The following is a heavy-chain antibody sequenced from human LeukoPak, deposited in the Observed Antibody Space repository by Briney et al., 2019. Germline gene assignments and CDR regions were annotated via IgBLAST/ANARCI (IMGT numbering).Heavy chain of an antibody. CDR3: ARIDSSGYYSLIGAFDI. J-gene: IGHJ3*02. Sequence: SQTLSLTCTVSGGSISSGGYYWSWIRQHPGKGLEWIGYIYYSGSTYYNPSLKSRVTISLDTSENQFSLKLSSVTAADTAVYYCARIDSSGYYSLIGAFDIWGQGTMVTVSS. CDR2: IYYSGST. CDR1: GGSISSGGYY. V-gene: IGHV4-31*03. D-gene: IGHD3-22*01.